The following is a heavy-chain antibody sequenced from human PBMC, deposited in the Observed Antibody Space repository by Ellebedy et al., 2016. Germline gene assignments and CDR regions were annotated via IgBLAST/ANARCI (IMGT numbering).Heavy chain of an antibody. V-gene: IGHV3-53*01. CDR1: GFTFSNYA. J-gene: IGHJ3*02. Sequence: GGSLRLSCAASGFTFSNYAMHWVRQAPGKGLEWVSVIYSGGSTHFADSVKGRFTISRDNSKNTLWLQMYSLRAEDTALYYCARGLLSGDLAFDIWGQGTMVTVSS. CDR2: IYSGGST. D-gene: IGHD7-27*01. CDR3: ARGLLSGDLAFDI.